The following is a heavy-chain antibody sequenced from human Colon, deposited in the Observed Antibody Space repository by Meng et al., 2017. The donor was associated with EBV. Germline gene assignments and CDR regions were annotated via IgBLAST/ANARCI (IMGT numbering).Heavy chain of an antibody. Sequence: QVQVQEPGPGLVKPSQTLSLTCTVSGGSMSSGDYFWNWIRQPPGKGLEWIGYIYYSGNTYYNPSLKSRVTISIDTSKNQFSLKLSSVTAADTAVYYCARAEYYNWFDPWGQGTLGTVSS. V-gene: IGHV4-30-4*01. J-gene: IGHJ5*02. CDR1: GGSMSSGDYF. CDR2: IYYSGNT. CDR3: ARAEYYNWFDP. D-gene: IGHD1-14*01.